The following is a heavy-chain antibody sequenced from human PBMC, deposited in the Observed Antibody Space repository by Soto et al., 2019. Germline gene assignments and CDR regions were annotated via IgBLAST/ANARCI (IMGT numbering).Heavy chain of an antibody. D-gene: IGHD2-2*01. Sequence: SETLSLTCTVSGGSMSSSNWWNWVRQPPGKGLEWIGETHHSGRTNYNPSLKSRVTISVDKSKNHFSLKLSSVTAADTAVYYCARGGCSITSCSSWFDPWGQGTLVTVS. V-gene: IGHV4-4*02. CDR2: THHSGRT. CDR1: GGSMSSSNW. CDR3: ARGGCSITSCSSWFDP. J-gene: IGHJ5*02.